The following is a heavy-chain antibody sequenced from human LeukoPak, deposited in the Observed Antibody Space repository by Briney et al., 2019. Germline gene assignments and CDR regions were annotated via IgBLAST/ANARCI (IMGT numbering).Heavy chain of an antibody. J-gene: IGHJ4*02. CDR2: INHSGST. D-gene: IGHD3-16*02. V-gene: IGHV4-34*01. CDR3: ARSTSLHLRKRVDY. Sequence: SETLSLTCVVYGGSFSGYFWSWIRQPPGKGLEWIGEINHSGSTKYNPSLKSRVTISVDMSKNQFSLKLSSVTAADTAVYYCARSTSLHLRKRVDYWGQGTLVTVSS. CDR1: GGSFSGYF.